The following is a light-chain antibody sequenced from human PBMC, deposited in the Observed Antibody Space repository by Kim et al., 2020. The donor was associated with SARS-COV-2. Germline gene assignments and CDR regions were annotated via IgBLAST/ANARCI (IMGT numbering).Light chain of an antibody. Sequence: DIQMTQSPSSLPASVGDRVTITCQASQDIERYLNWFQQKPGKAPKLLIYDASNLEFGVPSRFSGSGSGTHFSFTITSLHPEDVATYYCQQSDKLPLTFGPGTKVDIK. CDR2: DAS. CDR3: QQSDKLPLT. J-gene: IGKJ3*01. CDR1: QDIERY. V-gene: IGKV1-33*01.